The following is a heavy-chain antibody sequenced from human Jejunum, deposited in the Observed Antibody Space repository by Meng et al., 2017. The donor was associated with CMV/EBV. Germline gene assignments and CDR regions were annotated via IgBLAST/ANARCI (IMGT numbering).Heavy chain of an antibody. D-gene: IGHD2-8*01. J-gene: IGHJ6*02. V-gene: IGHV3-7*01. CDR3: ARGGVPYGMDV. CDR1: GFTFSTYW. CDR2: IKENGGEK. Sequence: CEASGFTFSTYWMNWVRQAPGKGLEWVANIKENGGEKYYADSVKGRFTISRDNAKNSLYLQMNSLRVEDTAVYYCARGGVPYGMDVWGQGTTVTVSS.